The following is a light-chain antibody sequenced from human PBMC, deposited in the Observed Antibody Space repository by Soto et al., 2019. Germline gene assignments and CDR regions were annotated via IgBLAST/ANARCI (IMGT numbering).Light chain of an antibody. Sequence: ENVITQSPATLSVSPGERVTLSCRASQSFSSNLACYQHKPGQAPRLLIYGASTTATDVPPRFSGSGSGTEFTLTISNLQSEDFAVYYCQQYNDWPRTFGQGTRLAI. V-gene: IGKV3-15*01. CDR2: GAS. CDR1: QSFSSN. J-gene: IGKJ5*01. CDR3: QQYNDWPRT.